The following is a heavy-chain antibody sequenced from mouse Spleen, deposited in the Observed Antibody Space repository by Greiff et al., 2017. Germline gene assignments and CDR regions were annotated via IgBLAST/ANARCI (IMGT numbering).Heavy chain of an antibody. J-gene: IGHJ4*01. CDR1: GFTFSDYY. CDR2: ISNGGGST. CDR3: ARPGLQGYAMDY. Sequence: EVQVVESGGGLVQPGGSLKLSCATSGFTFSDYYMYWVRQTPEKRLEWVAYISNGGGSTYYPDTVKGRFTISRDNAKNTLYLQMSRLKSEDTAMYYCARPGLQGYAMDYWGQGTSVTVSS. V-gene: IGHV5-12*02. D-gene: IGHD3-1*01.